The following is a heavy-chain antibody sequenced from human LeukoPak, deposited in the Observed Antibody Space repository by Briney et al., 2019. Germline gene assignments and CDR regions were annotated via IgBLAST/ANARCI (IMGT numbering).Heavy chain of an antibody. D-gene: IGHD5-24*01. CDR3: ARGWIEMPTVYFDY. J-gene: IGHJ4*02. V-gene: IGHV1-18*01. Sequence: ASVKVSCKASDYTFTSYGISWVRQAPGQGLEWMGWVSTYNGDTKYTQKFQGRVTMTADTSTRTAYMELGSLRSDDTAVYYCARGWIEMPTVYFDYWGQGTLVSVFS. CDR2: VSTYNGDT. CDR1: DYTFTSYG.